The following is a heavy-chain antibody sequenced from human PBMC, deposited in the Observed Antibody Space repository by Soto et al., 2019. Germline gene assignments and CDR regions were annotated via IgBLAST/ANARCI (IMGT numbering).Heavy chain of an antibody. Sequence: GGYLRLSCAASGFTFSNAWMNWVRQAPGKGLEWVGRIKSKADGETTDYAAPVKGRFTISRDDSKSTLYLQMNSLKTEDAAVYYCTIAPQWLVRKFDYWGQGALVTVSS. V-gene: IGHV3-15*07. CDR2: IKSKADGETT. D-gene: IGHD6-19*01. CDR1: GFTFSNAW. CDR3: TIAPQWLVRKFDY. J-gene: IGHJ4*02.